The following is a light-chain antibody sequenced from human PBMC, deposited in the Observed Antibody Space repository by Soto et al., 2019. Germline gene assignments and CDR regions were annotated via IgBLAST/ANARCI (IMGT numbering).Light chain of an antibody. V-gene: IGKV3-20*01. J-gene: IGKJ5*01. Sequence: VLTQSPGTLSLSPVERATVSCRASQSVSNNYLAWYQQKPGQAPRLLIYGASNRATAIPDRFSGSGFGTDFTLTISSLQSEDFAVYYCQQYNNWPPITFGQGRRLEIK. CDR3: QQYNNWPPIT. CDR1: QSVSNNY. CDR2: GAS.